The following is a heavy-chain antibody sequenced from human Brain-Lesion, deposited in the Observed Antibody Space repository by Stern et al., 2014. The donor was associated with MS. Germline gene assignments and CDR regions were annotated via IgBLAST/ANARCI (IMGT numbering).Heavy chain of an antibody. CDR3: ARGERWFDS. V-gene: IGHV3-74*01. CDR2: VNKDGRRT. CDR1: GFTFSNYW. J-gene: IGHJ5*01. Sequence: VQLMQSGGGLVQPGGSLRLSCAASGFTFSNYWMHWVRQAPGKGLVWVSRVNKDGRRTSYADSVKGRFTMSRDNAKNTLYLQMNSLRVEDTAIYYCARGERWFDSWGQGTLVTVSS.